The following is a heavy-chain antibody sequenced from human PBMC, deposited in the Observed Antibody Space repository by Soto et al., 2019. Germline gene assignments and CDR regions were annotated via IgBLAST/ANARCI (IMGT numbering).Heavy chain of an antibody. CDR2: IDHGGST. V-gene: IGHV4-34*01. Sequence: SETLSLTCAVYGGALSGYSWTWIRQPPGKGPEWIGEIDHGGSTTYNPSLKRRVTISVDTSKNQFSLKLSSVTAADTAVYYCARGPSATVRGLFTAWGQGTLVTVSS. J-gene: IGHJ5*02. CDR3: ARGPSATVRGLFTA. D-gene: IGHD3-10*01. CDR1: GGALSGYS.